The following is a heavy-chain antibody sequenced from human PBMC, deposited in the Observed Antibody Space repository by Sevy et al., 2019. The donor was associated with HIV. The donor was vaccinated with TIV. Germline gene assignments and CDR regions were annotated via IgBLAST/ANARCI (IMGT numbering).Heavy chain of an antibody. Sequence: SETLSLTCTVSGGSISSGGYYWSWIRQHPGKGLEWVAYIYYSGSTYYNPSLKSRVTISVDTSKNQFSLKLSSVTAADAAVYYCARGGDYSNYLFDYWGQGTLVTVSS. D-gene: IGHD4-4*01. V-gene: IGHV4-31*03. CDR2: IYYSGST. CDR1: GGSISSGGYY. CDR3: ARGGDYSNYLFDY. J-gene: IGHJ4*02.